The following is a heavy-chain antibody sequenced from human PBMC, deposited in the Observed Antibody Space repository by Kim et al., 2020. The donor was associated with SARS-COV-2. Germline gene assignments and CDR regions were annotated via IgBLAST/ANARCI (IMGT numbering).Heavy chain of an antibody. CDR3: AKAAVGGDWSRGCNY. V-gene: IGHV1-46*01. J-gene: IGHJ4*02. CDR1: GYTFTNYY. CDR2: INPSGGST. Sequence: ASVKVSCKASGYTFTNYYMHWVRQAPGQGLEWMGTINPSGGSTRYAEKLQGRVTLTRDTSTSTVYMELNSLISEDTAVYYCAKAAVGGDWSRGCNYWGQGTLVTVSS. D-gene: IGHD2-21*02.